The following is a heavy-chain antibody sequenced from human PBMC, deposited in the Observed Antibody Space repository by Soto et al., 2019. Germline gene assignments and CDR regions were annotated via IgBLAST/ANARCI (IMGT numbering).Heavy chain of an antibody. V-gene: IGHV4-34*01. CDR1: GGSFSGYY. J-gene: IGHJ6*03. Sequence: SETLSLTCAVYGGSFSGYYWSWIRQPPGKGLEWIGEINHSGSTNYNPSLKSRVTISVDTSKNQFSLKLSSVTAADTAVYYCARERDRVYYFYMHAWGKAPTITV. CDR3: ARERDRVYYFYMHA. CDR2: INHSGST. D-gene: IGHD2-15*01.